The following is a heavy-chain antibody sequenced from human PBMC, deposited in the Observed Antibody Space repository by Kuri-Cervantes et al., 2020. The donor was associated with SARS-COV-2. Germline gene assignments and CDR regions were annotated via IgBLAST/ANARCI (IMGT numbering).Heavy chain of an antibody. CDR3: ARGAPHIQFRGEVDY. CDR2: IYTSGST. Sequence: SETLSLTCTVSGGSISSYYWSWIRQPAGKGLEWIGRIYTSGSTNYNPSLKSRVTISVDTSKNQFSLKLTSVTAADTALYYCARGAPHIQFRGEVDYWSQGALVTVSS. D-gene: IGHD5-24*01. J-gene: IGHJ4*02. V-gene: IGHV4-4*07. CDR1: GGSISSYY.